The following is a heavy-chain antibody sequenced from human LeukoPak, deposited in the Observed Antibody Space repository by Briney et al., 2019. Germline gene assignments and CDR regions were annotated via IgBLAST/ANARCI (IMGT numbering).Heavy chain of an antibody. CDR1: GFTFSSYA. Sequence: PGGSLRLSCAASGFTFSSYAMHWVRQAPGKGLEWVAVISYDGSNKYYADSVKGRFTISRDNSKNTLYLQMNSLRAEDTAVYYCARAGSGSYYNLPYYFDYWGQGTLVTVSS. D-gene: IGHD3-10*01. CDR2: ISYDGSNK. J-gene: IGHJ4*02. CDR3: ARAGSGSYYNLPYYFDY. V-gene: IGHV3-30*04.